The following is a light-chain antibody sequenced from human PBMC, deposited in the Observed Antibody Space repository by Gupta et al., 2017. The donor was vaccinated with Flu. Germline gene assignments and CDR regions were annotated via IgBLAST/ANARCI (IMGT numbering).Light chain of an antibody. Sequence: DIVMTQSPDSLAVSLGEEATINCKSSQSMLYSSNNKNYLAWYQQKPGQPPKLLIYWASTRESGVPDRFSGSGSGTDFTLTISSLQAEDVAVYYCQQDNSTPETFGQGTKVEIK. CDR2: WAS. CDR1: QSMLYSSNNKNY. J-gene: IGKJ1*01. CDR3: QQDNSTPET. V-gene: IGKV4-1*01.